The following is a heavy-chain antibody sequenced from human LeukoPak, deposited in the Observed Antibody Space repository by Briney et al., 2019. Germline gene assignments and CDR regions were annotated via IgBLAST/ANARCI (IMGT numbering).Heavy chain of an antibody. J-gene: IGHJ4*02. CDR1: GGSISSYY. Sequence: SETLSLTCTVSGGSISSYYWSWIRQPAGKGLEWIGRIYTSGSTNYNPSLKSRVTISVDTSKNQFSLKLSSVTAADTAVYYCARAINPTYYYDSSGQGYFDYWGQGTLVTVSS. V-gene: IGHV4-4*07. CDR2: IYTSGST. D-gene: IGHD3-22*01. CDR3: ARAINPTYYYDSSGQGYFDY.